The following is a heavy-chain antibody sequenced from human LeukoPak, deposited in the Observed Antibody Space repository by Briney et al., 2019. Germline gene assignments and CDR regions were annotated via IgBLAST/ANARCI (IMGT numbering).Heavy chain of an antibody. Sequence: ASVKVSCKASGYTFTSYGISWVRQAPGQGLEWMGWISAYNGNTNYAQKLQGRVTMTTDTSTSTAYMELRSLRSDDTAVYYCARELFSGSYYQAGAFDIWGQGTMVTVSS. D-gene: IGHD1-26*01. CDR3: ARELFSGSYYQAGAFDI. J-gene: IGHJ3*02. CDR1: GYTFTSYG. V-gene: IGHV1-18*01. CDR2: ISAYNGNT.